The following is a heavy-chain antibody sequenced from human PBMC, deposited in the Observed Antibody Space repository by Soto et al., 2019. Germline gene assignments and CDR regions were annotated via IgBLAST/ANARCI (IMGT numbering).Heavy chain of an antibody. J-gene: IGHJ5*02. D-gene: IGHD6-13*01. CDR3: ARGRGKVSSSWYHWFDP. CDR2: INHSGST. Sequence: SETLSLTCAVYGGSFSGYYWSWIRQPPGKGLEWIGEINHSGSTNYNPSLKSRVTISVDTSKNQFSLKLSSVTAADTAVYYCARGRGKVSSSWYHWFDPWGQGTLVTVSS. CDR1: GGSFSGYY. V-gene: IGHV4-34*01.